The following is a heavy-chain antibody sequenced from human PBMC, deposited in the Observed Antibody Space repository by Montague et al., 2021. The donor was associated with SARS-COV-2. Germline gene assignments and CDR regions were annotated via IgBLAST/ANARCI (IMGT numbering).Heavy chain of an antibody. CDR3: ATSSSRSYYVGLDY. D-gene: IGHD3-10*01. CDR1: GGSFSGFQ. V-gene: IGHV4-34*01. CDR2: INQSGRT. Sequence: SETLSLTCALYGGSFSGFQWSWIRQSPGKGLEWIGEINQSGRTNYNLSLKSRLTMSLDPSKNQVSLKLSSVTAADTAVYYCATSSSRSYYVGLDYWGQGTLVTVTS. J-gene: IGHJ4*02.